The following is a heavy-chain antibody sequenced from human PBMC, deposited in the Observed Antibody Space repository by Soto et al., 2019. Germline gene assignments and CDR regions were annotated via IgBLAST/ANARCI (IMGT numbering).Heavy chain of an antibody. CDR2: IYWDDDK. CDR1: GFSLSTSGVG. V-gene: IGHV2-5*02. CDR3: ATTTNYYESSGYYGDAFDI. D-gene: IGHD3-22*01. J-gene: IGHJ3*02. Sequence: QITLKESGPTLVKPTQTLTLTCTFSGFSLSTSGVGVGWIRQPPGKALDRRAPIYWDDDKRYIPSLKSRLTLTKDTSKHQVVLTTTTMDPVDTATYYCATTTNYYESSGYYGDAFDIWGQGTMVTVAS.